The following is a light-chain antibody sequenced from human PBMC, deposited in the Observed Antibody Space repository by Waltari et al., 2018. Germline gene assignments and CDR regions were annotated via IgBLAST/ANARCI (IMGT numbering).Light chain of an antibody. CDR3: HQYYSSPYS. CDR2: WAS. J-gene: IGKJ2*03. CDR1: QTLLYSSNNKNY. Sequence: DIVLTQTPDSLAVSLGERATINCKSSQTLLYSSNNKNYLAWYQQRPGQPPKLLFYWASTRESGVPDRFSGSGSGTDFTLTSSSLQAEDMAVYYCHQYYSSPYSFGQGTKLEIQ. V-gene: IGKV4-1*01.